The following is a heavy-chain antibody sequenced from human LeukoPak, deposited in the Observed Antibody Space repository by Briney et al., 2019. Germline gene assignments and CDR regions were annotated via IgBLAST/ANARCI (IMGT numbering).Heavy chain of an antibody. Sequence: PGESLRLSCAASGFTFSSYWMHWVRQAPGKGLVWVSRIKSDGSSTSYADSVKGRFTISRDNAKSTLYLQMNSLRAEDTAVYSCARGSSGFVNGLDIWGQGTMVTVSS. V-gene: IGHV3-74*01. CDR2: IKSDGSST. CDR1: GFTFSSYW. D-gene: IGHD3-22*01. CDR3: ARGSSGFVNGLDI. J-gene: IGHJ3*02.